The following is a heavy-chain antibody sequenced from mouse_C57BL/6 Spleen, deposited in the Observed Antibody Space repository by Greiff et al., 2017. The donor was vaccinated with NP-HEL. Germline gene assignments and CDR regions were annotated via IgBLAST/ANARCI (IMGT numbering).Heavy chain of an antibody. V-gene: IGHV5-9*01. CDR2: ISGGGGNT. Sequence: EVKLMESGGGLVKPGGSLKLSCAASGFTFSSYTMSWVRQTPEKRLEWVATISGGGGNTYYPDSVKGRVTISRDNAKNTLYLQMSSLRSEDTALYYCTRDIYGFSFAYWGQGTLVTVST. J-gene: IGHJ3*01. CDR1: GFTFSSYT. CDR3: TRDIYGFSFAY. D-gene: IGHD1-1*01.